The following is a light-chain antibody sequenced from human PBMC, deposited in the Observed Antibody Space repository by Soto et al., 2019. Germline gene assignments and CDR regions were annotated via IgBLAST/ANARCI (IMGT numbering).Light chain of an antibody. Sequence: EMVMTQSPATLSVSPGEGATLSCRASQSVSSNLAWYQQKPGQAPRLLIYGASTRAAGIPARFSGSGSGTEFTLTISSLQSEDFAVYYCQQYNNWPPLTFGGGTKVEIK. CDR1: QSVSSN. V-gene: IGKV3-15*01. CDR3: QQYNNWPPLT. CDR2: GAS. J-gene: IGKJ4*01.